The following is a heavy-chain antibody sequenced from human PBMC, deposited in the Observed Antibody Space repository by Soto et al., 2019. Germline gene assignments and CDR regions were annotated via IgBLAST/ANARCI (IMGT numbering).Heavy chain of an antibody. J-gene: IGHJ4*02. CDR1: GFTFCSYS. V-gene: IGHV3-23*01. D-gene: IGHD4-4*01. CDR3: AKETRNTVSHLDY. Sequence: GGSPRLSCAAPGFTFCSYSMSWVRPAPGKGLEWVSSISGSGGSTYYADSVKGRFTISRDNSKNTLYLQMNNLRAEDTAVYYCAKETRNTVSHLDYWGQGTLVTRLL. CDR2: ISGSGGST.